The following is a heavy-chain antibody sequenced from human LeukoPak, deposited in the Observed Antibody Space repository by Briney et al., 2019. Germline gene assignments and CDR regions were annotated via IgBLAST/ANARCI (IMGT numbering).Heavy chain of an antibody. CDR1: GGSFSGYY. D-gene: IGHD6-19*01. Sequence: SETLSLTCAVYGGSFSGYYWSWIRQPPGKGLEWIGEINHSGSTNYNPSLKSRVTISVDTSKNQFSLKLSSVTAADTAVYYCAGRQWLTNYYYYMDFCGRGATLTVSS. CDR2: INHSGST. J-gene: IGHJ6*03. CDR3: AGRQWLTNYYYYMDF. V-gene: IGHV4-34*01.